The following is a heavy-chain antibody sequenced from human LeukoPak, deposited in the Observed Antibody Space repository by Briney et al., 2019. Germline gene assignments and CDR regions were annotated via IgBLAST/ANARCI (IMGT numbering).Heavy chain of an antibody. Sequence: GGSLRLSCAASGFSFSVYEMHWVRQAPGKGLEWISGISSSGSITYYADSVKGRFTISRDNAKNSLYLQMNSLRAEDTAVYYCARVAGYCSTTSCYGYYFDSWGQGTLVTVSS. CDR1: GFSFSVYE. J-gene: IGHJ4*02. CDR2: ISSSGSIT. V-gene: IGHV3-48*03. CDR3: ARVAGYCSTTSCYGYYFDS. D-gene: IGHD2-2*01.